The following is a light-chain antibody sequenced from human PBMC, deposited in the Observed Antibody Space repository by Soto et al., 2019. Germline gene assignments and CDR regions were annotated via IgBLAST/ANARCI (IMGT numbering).Light chain of an antibody. J-gene: IGKJ4*01. V-gene: IGKV3-20*01. CDR2: ATS. CDR1: QSVSSSF. CDR3: QQYGNSLLT. Sequence: EIVLTQSPGTLSLSPGERATLSCRASQSVSSSFLAWYQQSPGRAPRLLVYATSSRATGIPDRFSGSGSGTDFTLTISRLEPEDFAVYYCQQYGNSLLTFGGGTKVEIK.